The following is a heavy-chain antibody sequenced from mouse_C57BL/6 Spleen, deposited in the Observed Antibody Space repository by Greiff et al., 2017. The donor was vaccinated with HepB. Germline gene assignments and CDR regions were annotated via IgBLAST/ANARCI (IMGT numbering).Heavy chain of an antibody. V-gene: IGHV5-4*03. J-gene: IGHJ2*01. CDR1: GFTFSSYA. D-gene: IGHD1-1*01. CDR2: ISDGGSYT. Sequence: EVKLVESGGGLVKPGGSLKLSCAASGFTFSSYAMSWVRQTPEKRLEWVATISDGGSYTYYTDNVKGRFTIARDNAKNNLYLQMSPLKSADTAMYYWARAYSSSDFDYWGQGTTLTVSS. CDR3: ARAYSSSDFDY.